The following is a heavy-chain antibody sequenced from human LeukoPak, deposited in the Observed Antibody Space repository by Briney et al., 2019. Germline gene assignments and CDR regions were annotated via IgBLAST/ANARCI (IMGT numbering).Heavy chain of an antibody. CDR1: GYTFTSYY. J-gene: IGHJ4*02. CDR2: INPSGGST. D-gene: IGHD5-12*01. V-gene: IGHV1-46*01. Sequence: ASVKVSCKASGYTFTSYYMHWVRHAPGQGLEWMGIINPSGGSTSYAQKFQGRVTMTRDTSTSTVYMELSSLRSEDTAVYYCARDLYKGVHGWVKVATSDYWGQGTLVTVSS. CDR3: ARDLYKGVHGWVKVATSDY.